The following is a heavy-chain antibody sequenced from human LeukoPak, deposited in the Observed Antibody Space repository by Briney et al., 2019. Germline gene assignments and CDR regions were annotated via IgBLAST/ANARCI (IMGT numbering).Heavy chain of an antibody. D-gene: IGHD1-26*01. CDR1: GFTFSSYD. V-gene: IGHV3-13*01. CDR3: ARGIAGARGFDY. Sequence: PGGSLRLSCEVSGFTFSSYDMHWVRQATGKSLEWVSGIYSAGDTYYPGSVKGRLTISRENAKNSLYLQMNSLRAGDTAVYYCARGIAGARGFDYWGQGTLVTVSS. CDR2: IYSAGDT. J-gene: IGHJ4*02.